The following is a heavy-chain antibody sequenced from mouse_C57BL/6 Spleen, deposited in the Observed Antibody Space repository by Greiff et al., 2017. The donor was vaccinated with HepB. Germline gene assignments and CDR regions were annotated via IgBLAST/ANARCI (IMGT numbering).Heavy chain of an antibody. CDR2: INPNNGGT. CDR1: GYTFTDYN. D-gene: IGHD1-1*01. Sequence: VQLKQSGPELVKPGASVKIPCKASGYTFTDYNMDWVKQSHGKSLEWIGDINPNNGGTIYNQKFKGKATLTVDKSSSTAYMELRSLTSEDTAVYYCARSPNYYGSSLYYYAMDYWGQGTSVTVSS. CDR3: ARSPNYYGSSLYYYAMDY. J-gene: IGHJ4*01. V-gene: IGHV1-18*01.